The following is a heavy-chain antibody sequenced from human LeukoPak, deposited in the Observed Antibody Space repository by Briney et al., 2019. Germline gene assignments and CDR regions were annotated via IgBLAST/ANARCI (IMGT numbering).Heavy chain of an antibody. J-gene: IGHJ4*02. CDR2: ISGSGGST. CDR3: AKVYYDWGIYLKEFDY. V-gene: IGHV3-23*01. D-gene: IGHD3-10*01. CDR1: GFTFTTFA. Sequence: GGSLRLSCAASGFTFTTFAMSWVRQAPGKGLQWVSTISGSGGSTYYADSVKGRFTIARDNSKNTLYLQMNSLRSEATAVYYFAKVYYDWGIYLKEFDYWGQGPLVTVSS.